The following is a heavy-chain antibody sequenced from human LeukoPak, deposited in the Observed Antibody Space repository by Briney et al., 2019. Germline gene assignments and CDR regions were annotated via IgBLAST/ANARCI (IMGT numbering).Heavy chain of an antibody. CDR2: ISYDGSNK. J-gene: IGHJ4*02. Sequence: GGSLRLSCAASGFTFSSYGMHWVRQAPGKGLEWVAVISYDGSNKYYADSVKGRFTISRDNSKNTLYLQMNSLRAEDTAVYYCASEIIFGSFDYWGQGTLVTVSS. D-gene: IGHD3-3*01. CDR3: ASEIIFGSFDY. CDR1: GFTFSSYG. V-gene: IGHV3-30*19.